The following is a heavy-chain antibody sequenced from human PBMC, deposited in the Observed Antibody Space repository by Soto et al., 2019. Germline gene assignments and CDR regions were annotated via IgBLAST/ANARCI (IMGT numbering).Heavy chain of an antibody. CDR3: ARHPLPGYSIHFNS. D-gene: IGHD2-15*01. V-gene: IGHV5-51*01. J-gene: IGHJ4*02. CDR2: VYPRDSDT. Sequence: GEAPKTPCHSPWCLLLHYWIVLVLQMPAKGLEWMGIVYPRDSDTRYSPSFQGQVTISADRSTGTAFLQWRSLKASDTALYYCARHPLPGYSIHFNSWGQGTLVTVSS. CDR1: WCLLLHYW.